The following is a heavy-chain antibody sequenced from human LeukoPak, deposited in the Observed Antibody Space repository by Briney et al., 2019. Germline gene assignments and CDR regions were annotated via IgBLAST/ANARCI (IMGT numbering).Heavy chain of an antibody. Sequence: ASVKVSCKASGYTFTRYGISWVRQAPGRGLEWMGWISAYNGNTNYAQKLQGRVTMTTDTSTSTAYMELRSLRSDDTAVYYCARGLPRYFDWFYYFDYWGQGTLVTVSS. CDR2: ISAYNGNT. CDR3: ARGLPRYFDWFYYFDY. D-gene: IGHD3-9*01. J-gene: IGHJ4*02. CDR1: GYTFTRYG. V-gene: IGHV1-18*01.